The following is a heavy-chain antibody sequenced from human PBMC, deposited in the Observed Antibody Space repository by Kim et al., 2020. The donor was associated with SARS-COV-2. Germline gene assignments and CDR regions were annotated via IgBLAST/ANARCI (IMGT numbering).Heavy chain of an antibody. D-gene: IGHD1-1*01. V-gene: IGHV1-46*01. CDR3: ASEKGGTGRPRVFDY. CDR1: GYTFTSYY. CDR2: INPSGGST. Sequence: ASVKVSCKASGYTFTSYYMHWVRQAPGQGLEWMGIINPSGGSTSYAQKFQGRVTITRDTSTSTVYMELSSLRSEDTAVYYCASEKGGTGRPRVFDYWGQGTLVTVSS. J-gene: IGHJ4*02.